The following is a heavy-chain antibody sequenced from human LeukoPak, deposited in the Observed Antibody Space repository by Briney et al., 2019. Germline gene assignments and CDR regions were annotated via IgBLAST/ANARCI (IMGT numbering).Heavy chain of an antibody. CDR1: GGSISSGSYY. CDR3: ARGIVRFGEEYYFDY. Sequence: SETLSLTCTVSGGSISSGSYYWSWIRQPAGKGLEWIGHIYTSGSTNYNPSLKSRVTISVDTSKNQFSLKLSSVTAADTAVYYCARGIVRFGEEYYFDYWGQGTLVTVSS. J-gene: IGHJ4*02. D-gene: IGHD3-10*01. V-gene: IGHV4-61*09. CDR2: IYTSGST.